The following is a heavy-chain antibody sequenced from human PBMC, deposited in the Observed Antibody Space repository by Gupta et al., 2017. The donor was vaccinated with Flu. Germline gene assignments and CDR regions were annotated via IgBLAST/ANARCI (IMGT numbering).Heavy chain of an antibody. Sequence: NWVRQAPGKGLEWVSSISRGSSYIYYADSVKGRFTISRDNAKNSLYLQMNSLRAEDTAVYYCASSKSRIGDDFYYMDVWGKGTTVTVSS. J-gene: IGHJ6*03. V-gene: IGHV3-21*01. CDR2: ISRGSSYI. D-gene: IGHD3-3*01. CDR3: ASSKSRIGDDFYYMDV.